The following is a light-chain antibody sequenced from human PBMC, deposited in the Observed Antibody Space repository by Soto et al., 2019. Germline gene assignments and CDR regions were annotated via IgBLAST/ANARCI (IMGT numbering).Light chain of an antibody. CDR3: LQHNNYTLT. CDR2: AAS. J-gene: IGKJ4*01. Sequence: DIQMTQSPSSLSASLGDRVTITCRASQGIRNGLGWYQQKPGKAPKRLIYAASTLQSGVPSRFSGSGSGTEFTLTISSLQPEDFATYYCLQHNNYTLTFGGGTKVDIX. V-gene: IGKV1-17*01. CDR1: QGIRNG.